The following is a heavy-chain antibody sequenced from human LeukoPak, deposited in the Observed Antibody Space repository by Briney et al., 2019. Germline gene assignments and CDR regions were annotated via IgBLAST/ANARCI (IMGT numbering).Heavy chain of an antibody. V-gene: IGHV4-59*01. D-gene: IGHD2-15*01. J-gene: IGHJ3*02. Sequence: SETLSLTCTVSGGSISSYYWSWIRQPPGKGLEWIGYIYYSGSTNYNPSLKSRVTISVDTSKNQFSLKLSSVTAADTAVYYCARDLGYCSGGSCYSVRAFDIWGQGTMVTVSS. CDR1: GGSISSYY. CDR3: ARDLGYCSGGSCYSVRAFDI. CDR2: IYYSGST.